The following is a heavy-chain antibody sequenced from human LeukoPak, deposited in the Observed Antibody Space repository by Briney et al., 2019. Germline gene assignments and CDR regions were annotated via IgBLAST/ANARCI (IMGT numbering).Heavy chain of an antibody. Sequence: GGSLRLSCAVSGFTFSSYDMHWVRQAPGKGLEWVAVISYDGSNKYYADSVKGRFTISRDNSKNTLYLQMDSLRAEDTAVYYCARAISIFGVVELDYFDYWGQGTLVTVSS. CDR2: ISYDGSNK. D-gene: IGHD3-3*01. J-gene: IGHJ4*02. V-gene: IGHV3-30*03. CDR3: ARAISIFGVVELDYFDY. CDR1: GFTFSSYD.